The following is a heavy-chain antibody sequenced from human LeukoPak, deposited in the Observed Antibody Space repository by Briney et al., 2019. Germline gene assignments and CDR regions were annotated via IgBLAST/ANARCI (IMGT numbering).Heavy chain of an antibody. CDR1: GYTFTGYY. CDR2: INPNSGGT. CDR3: ARDRGYLNWFDP. D-gene: IGHD5-12*01. J-gene: IGHJ5*02. V-gene: IGHV1-2*02. Sequence: GASVKVSCKASGYTFTGYYMHWVRQAPGQGLEWMGWINPNSGGTNYAQKFQGRVTMTRDTPISTAYMELSRLRSDDTAVYYCARDRGYLNWFDPWGQGTLVTVSS.